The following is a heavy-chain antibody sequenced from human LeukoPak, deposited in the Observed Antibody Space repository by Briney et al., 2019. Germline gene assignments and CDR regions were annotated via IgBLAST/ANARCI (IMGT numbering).Heavy chain of an antibody. J-gene: IGHJ4*02. Sequence: GGSLRLSCAASGFTFSSYSMNWVRQAPGKGLEWLSYISDNSSRISYADSVKGRSTTSRDNAKNLHYLQMNSLRDEDTAVYYCARGTMVNWGQGTLVTVSS. V-gene: IGHV3-48*02. CDR2: ISDNSSRI. CDR1: GFTFSSYS. CDR3: ARGTMVN. D-gene: IGHD2-21*01.